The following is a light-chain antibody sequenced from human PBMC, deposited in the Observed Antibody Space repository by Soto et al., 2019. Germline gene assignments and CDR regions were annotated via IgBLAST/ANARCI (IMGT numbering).Light chain of an antibody. CDR2: AAS. J-gene: IGKJ4*01. CDR1: QSISTY. V-gene: IGKV1-39*01. CDR3: QQSYFTPPT. Sequence: DIQMTQSPSSLSASVGDRVTITCRASQSISTYVNWYQHKPGKAPELLIYAASSLQPGVPSRFNGSVSGTEFTLTIGSLHPEDFATYYCQQSYFTPPTFGGGTTVETK.